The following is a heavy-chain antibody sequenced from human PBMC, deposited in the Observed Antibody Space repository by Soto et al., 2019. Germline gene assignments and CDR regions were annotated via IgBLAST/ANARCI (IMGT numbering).Heavy chain of an antibody. V-gene: IGHV1-8*02. D-gene: IGHD2-8*02. CDR2: VTPRNGDT. J-gene: IGHJ4*01. CDR3: ARGGSYWDRRQYFDS. CDR1: GYTFTSYD. Sequence: ASVKVSCKASGYTFTSYDINWGRQAAGQGPEWMGSVTPRNGDTAFAQKDQGRVTVTSNKTMSRVYMELSNLRADDTAVYYCARGGSYWDRRQYFDSWGQ.